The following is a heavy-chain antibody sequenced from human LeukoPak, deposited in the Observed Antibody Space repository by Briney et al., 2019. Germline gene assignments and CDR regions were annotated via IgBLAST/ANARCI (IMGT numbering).Heavy chain of an antibody. CDR1: EFTFDYCG. CDR3: ARVDYASGYFDL. CDR2: INWNGYSI. J-gene: IGHJ2*01. V-gene: IGHV3-20*01. Sequence: GGSLRLSCAASEFTFDYCGMSWVRQAPGKGLEWVSGINWNGYSIGYADSVKGRFTISRDNGKNFLYLQMNSLKAEDTAFYHCARVDYASGYFDLWGRGTLVTVSS. D-gene: IGHD3-16*01.